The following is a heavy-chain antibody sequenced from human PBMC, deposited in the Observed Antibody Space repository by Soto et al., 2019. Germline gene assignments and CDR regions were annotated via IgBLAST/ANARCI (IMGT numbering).Heavy chain of an antibody. Sequence: WGSLRLSCAASGFTFVNYAISCVRHSPLKGLEWVSGISSSGGSTYYADSVKGRFTISRDNSKHTLHLQMNSLRAEDTALYYCAKGEYYYDTSAGFDSWGQGTLVTVSS. CDR2: ISSSGGST. J-gene: IGHJ4*02. D-gene: IGHD3-22*01. CDR3: AKGEYYYDTSAGFDS. CDR1: GFTFVNYA. V-gene: IGHV3-23*01.